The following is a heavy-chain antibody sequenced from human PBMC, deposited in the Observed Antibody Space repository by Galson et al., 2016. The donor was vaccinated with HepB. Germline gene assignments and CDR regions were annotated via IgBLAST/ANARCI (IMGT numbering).Heavy chain of an antibody. J-gene: IGHJ4*02. D-gene: IGHD3-22*01. CDR3: ARDATGNSYDGSLTFDY. Sequence: SLRLSCAASGFRFSAYAMHWVRQAPGKGLEWVAVISSDGSSNYYADSLKGRLTFSRDNSKNTLYLQMDSLRAEDTAVYYCARDATGNSYDGSLTFDYWGQGSLVTVSS. CDR2: ISSDGSSN. V-gene: IGHV3-30*04. CDR1: GFRFSAYA.